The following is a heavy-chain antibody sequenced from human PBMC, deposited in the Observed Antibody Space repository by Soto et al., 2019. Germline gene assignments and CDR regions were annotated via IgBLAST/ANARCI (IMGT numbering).Heavy chain of an antibody. D-gene: IGHD2-2*01. J-gene: IGHJ6*03. CDR2: IYYSGST. CDR3: ARQGGKGYWRRTSGYVAFDYMDV. Sequence: PSETLSLTCTVSGVSIISSSYYWGLIRQPPGKGLEWIGSIYYSGSTYYNPSLKSRVTISVDTSKNQFSLKLSSVTAADTAVYYCARQGGKGYWRRTSGYVAFDYMDVWGKGTTVTVAS. V-gene: IGHV4-39*01. CDR1: GVSIISSSYY.